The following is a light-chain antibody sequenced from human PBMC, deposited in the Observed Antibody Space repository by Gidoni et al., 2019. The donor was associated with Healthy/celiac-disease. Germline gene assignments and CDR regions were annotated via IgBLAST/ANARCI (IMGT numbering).Light chain of an antibody. V-gene: IGLV3-1*01. CDR3: QAWDSSTNWV. Sequence: SYELTQPTSISVSPGQTASITCSGDKLGDKYACWYQQKPGQSPVLVIYQDSKRPSGIPERFSGSNSGNTATLTISGTQAMDEADYYCQAWDSSTNWVFGGGTKLTVL. CDR2: QDS. CDR1: KLGDKY. J-gene: IGLJ3*02.